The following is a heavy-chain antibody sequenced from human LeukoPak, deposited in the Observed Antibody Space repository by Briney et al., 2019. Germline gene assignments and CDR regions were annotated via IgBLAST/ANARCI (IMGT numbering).Heavy chain of an antibody. V-gene: IGHV4-31*03. CDR1: GGSISSGGYY. D-gene: IGHD2-2*01. CDR3: ARDRGRVRGYYYAMDV. CDR2: IFNSGST. Sequence: SETLSLTCTVSGGSISSGGYYWSWIRQHPEKGLEWIGYIFNSGSTYYNPSLKSRVTISEDTSKNQFSLNLTSVTAADTAVYYCARDRGRVRGYYYAMDVWGQGTTVTVSS. J-gene: IGHJ6*02.